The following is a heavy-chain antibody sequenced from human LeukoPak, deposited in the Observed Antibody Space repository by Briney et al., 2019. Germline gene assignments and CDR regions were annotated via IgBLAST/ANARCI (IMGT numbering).Heavy chain of an antibody. V-gene: IGHV3-23*01. CDR3: AKGYDSSGYLVY. D-gene: IGHD3-22*01. CDR1: GFTFSSYA. CDR2: MSDSGDRT. Sequence: GGSLRLSCAASGFTFSSYAMSWARQAPGKGLEWVSGMSDSGDRTYYADSVKGRFTISRDNSKNTLYLQMNSLRAEDTAVYYCAKGYDSSGYLVYWGQGTLVTVSS. J-gene: IGHJ4*02.